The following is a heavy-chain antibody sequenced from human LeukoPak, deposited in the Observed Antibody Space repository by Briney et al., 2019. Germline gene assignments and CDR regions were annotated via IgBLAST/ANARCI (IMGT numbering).Heavy chain of an antibody. CDR1: GYTLTELS. Sequence: ASVKVSCKVSGYTLTELSMHWVRQAPGKGLEWMGGFDPEDGETIYAQKFQGRVTTTEDTSTDTAYMELSSLRSEDTAVYYCTTPRAGSKGEAFDIWGQGTMVTVSS. J-gene: IGHJ3*02. CDR3: TTPRAGSKGEAFDI. CDR2: FDPEDGET. V-gene: IGHV1-24*01.